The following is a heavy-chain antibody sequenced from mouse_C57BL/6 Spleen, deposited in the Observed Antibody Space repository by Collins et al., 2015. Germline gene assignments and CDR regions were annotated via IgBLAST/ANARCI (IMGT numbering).Heavy chain of an antibody. V-gene: IGHV2-5*01. Sequence: QVQLKQSGPGLVQPSQSLSITCTVSGFSLTSYGVHWVRQSPEKGLEWLGVIWRGGSTDYNAAFMSRLSITKDNSKSQVFFKMNSLQADDTAIYYCAKNWNWDYYAMDYWGQGTSVTVSS. J-gene: IGHJ4*01. CDR2: IWRGGST. CDR1: GFSLTSYG. CDR3: AKNWNWDYYAMDY. D-gene: IGHD4-1*01.